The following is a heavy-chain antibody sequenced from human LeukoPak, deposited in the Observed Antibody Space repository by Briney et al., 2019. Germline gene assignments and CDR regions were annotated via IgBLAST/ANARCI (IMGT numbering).Heavy chain of an antibody. D-gene: IGHD3-3*01. CDR3: ARDKITIFGVVIIRGGYYYYGMDV. CDR1: GFTFSNYN. V-gene: IGHV3-21*01. Sequence: PGGSLRLSCAASGFTFSNYNMNWVRQAPGKGLXXXXXXXXXXXXXXYADSVKGRFTISRDNAKNSLYLQMNSLRAEDTAVYYCARDKITIFGVVIIRGGYYYYGMDVWGQGTTVTVSS. CDR2: XXXXXXXX. J-gene: IGHJ6*02.